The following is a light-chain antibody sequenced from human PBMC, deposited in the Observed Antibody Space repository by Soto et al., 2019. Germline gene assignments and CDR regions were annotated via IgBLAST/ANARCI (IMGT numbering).Light chain of an antibody. Sequence: EIVLTQSPATLSLSPGERATLSCRASQSIRSFLAWYQQKPGQAPRLLIYDASNRATGIPPRFSGSGSGTDFTLTISSLEPEDFAVYYCQQRYTWPMTFGQGTRLEIK. CDR2: DAS. J-gene: IGKJ5*01. CDR1: QSIRSF. CDR3: QQRYTWPMT. V-gene: IGKV3-11*01.